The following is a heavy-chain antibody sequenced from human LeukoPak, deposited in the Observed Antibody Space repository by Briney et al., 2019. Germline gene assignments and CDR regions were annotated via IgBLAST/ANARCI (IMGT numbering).Heavy chain of an antibody. CDR2: IYTSGST. CDR1: GYSISSGYY. D-gene: IGHD4-17*01. Sequence: SETLSLTCTVSGYSISSGYYWGWIRQPPGKGLEWIGRIYTSGSTNYNPSLKSRVTISVYTSKNQFSLKLSSVTAADTAVYYCARGPTVTSFDYWGQGTLVTVSS. V-gene: IGHV4-38-2*02. J-gene: IGHJ4*02. CDR3: ARGPTVTSFDY.